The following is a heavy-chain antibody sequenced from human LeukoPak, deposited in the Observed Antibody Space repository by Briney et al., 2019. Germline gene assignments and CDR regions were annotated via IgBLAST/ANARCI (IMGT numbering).Heavy chain of an antibody. CDR2: IYYSGST. CDR3: ARTLGGRLPNFDY. V-gene: IGHV4-59*08. D-gene: IGHD3-16*01. J-gene: IGHJ4*02. CDR1: GGSISSYY. Sequence: AETLSLTCTVSGGSISSYYWSWIRQPPGKGLEWVGYIYYSGSTNYNPSLKSRVTISVDTSKNQVSLSLSSVTAADTAVYYCARTLGGRLPNFDYWGQGTLVTVSS.